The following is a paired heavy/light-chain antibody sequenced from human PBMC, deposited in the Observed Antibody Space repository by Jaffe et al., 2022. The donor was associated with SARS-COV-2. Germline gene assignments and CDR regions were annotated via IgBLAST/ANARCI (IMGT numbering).Heavy chain of an antibody. Sequence: QVQLQQSGPGLVKPSQTLSLTCYISGDSVSSNTAAWNWIRQSPSRGLEWLARAYYRSKWNIDYAVSVKSRITTQADTTKNQFSLQLNSVTPEDTAVYYCVRGIGSWLDYWGQGTLVTVSS. V-gene: IGHV6-1*01. CDR3: VRGIGSWLDY. D-gene: IGHD6-13*01. CDR1: GDSVSSNTAA. CDR2: AYYRSKWNI. J-gene: IGHJ4*02.
Light chain of an antibody. J-gene: IGKJ4*01. V-gene: IGKV1-39*01. CDR1: QTISSY. CDR2: TAS. CDR3: QQSYDSPRLT. Sequence: DIQMTQSPSSLSASVGDRVTITCRASQTISSYLNWFQQKPGKAPKLLIYTASTLQNGVPSRFSGSGSGTDFTLTISSLQPEDFATYYCQQSYDSPRLTFGGGTKVEIK.